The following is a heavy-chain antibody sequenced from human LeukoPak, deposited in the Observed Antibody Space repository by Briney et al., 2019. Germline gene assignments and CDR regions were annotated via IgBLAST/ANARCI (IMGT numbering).Heavy chain of an antibody. J-gene: IGHJ4*02. CDR2: INPNSGGT. CDR1: GYTFTDYY. V-gene: IGHV1-2*02. D-gene: IGHD1-26*01. CDR3: AMRIVGALYYFDY. Sequence: ASVKVSCKTSGYTFTDYYIHWVRQAPGQGLEWMGWINPNSGGTNYAQKFQGRVTMTRDTSISTAYMELSRLRSDDTAVYYCAMRIVGALYYFDYWGQGTLVTVSS.